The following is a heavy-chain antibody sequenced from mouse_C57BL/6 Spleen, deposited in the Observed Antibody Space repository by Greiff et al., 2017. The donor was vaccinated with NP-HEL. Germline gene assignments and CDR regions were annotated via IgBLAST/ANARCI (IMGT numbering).Heavy chain of an antibody. Sequence: VKVVESGAELARPGASVKLSCKASGYTFTSYGISWVKQRTGQGLEWIGEIYPRSGNTYYNEKFKGKATLTADKSSSTAYMELRSLTSEDSAVYFCAREGLTTVVATDYFDYWGQGTTLTVSS. V-gene: IGHV1-81*01. CDR3: AREGLTTVVATDYFDY. D-gene: IGHD1-1*01. J-gene: IGHJ2*01. CDR1: GYTFTSYG. CDR2: IYPRSGNT.